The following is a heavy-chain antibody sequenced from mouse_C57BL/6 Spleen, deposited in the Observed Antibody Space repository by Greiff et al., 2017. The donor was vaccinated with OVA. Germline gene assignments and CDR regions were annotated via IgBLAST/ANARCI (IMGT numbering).Heavy chain of an antibody. D-gene: IGHD2-4*01. CDR2: IYWDDDK. J-gene: IGHJ1*03. V-gene: IGHV8-12*01. CDR1: GFSLSTSGMR. CDR3: ARELRRYWYFDV. Sequence: QVTLKESGPGILQSSQTLSLTCSFSGFSLSTSGMRVSWIRQPSGKGLEWLAHIYWDDDKRYNPSLKSRLTISKDTSRNQVFLKITSVDTADTATYYCARELRRYWYFDVWGTGTTVTVSS.